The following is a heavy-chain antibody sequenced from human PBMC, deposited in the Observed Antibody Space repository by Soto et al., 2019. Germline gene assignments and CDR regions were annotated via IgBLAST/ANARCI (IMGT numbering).Heavy chain of an antibody. V-gene: IGHV1-18*01. CDR3: ARWDCNSTSCRSNAFDI. CDR1: GYTFTSYG. Sequence: ASVKVSCKASGYTFTSYGISWVRQAPGQGLEWMGWISAYNGNTIYAQKLRGRVTMTTDTSTSTAYMELRSLRSDDTAVYYCARWDCNSTSCRSNAFDIWGQGTMVTVSS. J-gene: IGHJ3*02. D-gene: IGHD2-2*01. CDR2: ISAYNGNT.